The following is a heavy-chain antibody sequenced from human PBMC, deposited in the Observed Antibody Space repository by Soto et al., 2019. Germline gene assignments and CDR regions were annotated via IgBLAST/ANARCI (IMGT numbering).Heavy chain of an antibody. J-gene: IGHJ6*02. V-gene: IGHV4-30-4*01. CDR2: IYYSGST. D-gene: IGHD2-2*01. CDR1: GGSISGGDYY. Sequence: SETLSLTCTVSGGSISGGDYYWSWIRQPPGKGLEWIGYIYYSGSTYYNPSLKSRVTISVDTSKNQFSLKLSSVTAADTAVYYCARESPSFVVVPAASWPYGMDVWGQGTTVTVSS. CDR3: ARESPSFVVVPAASWPYGMDV.